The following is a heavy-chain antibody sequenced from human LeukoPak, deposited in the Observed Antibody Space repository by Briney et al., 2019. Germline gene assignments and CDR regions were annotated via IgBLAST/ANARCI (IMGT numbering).Heavy chain of an antibody. CDR3: ARENDYYTSGSYYRGLDY. V-gene: IGHV3-30-3*01. CDR2: ISYDGTKQ. Sequence: PGRSLRLPCEGSGFTFSINAMHWVRQAPGKGLEWLAVISYDGTKQYFADSVKGRFTISRDNAKNSLYLQMNSLRAEDTAVYFCARENDYYTSGSYYRGLDYWGQGTLVTVSS. CDR1: GFTFSINA. J-gene: IGHJ4*02. D-gene: IGHD3-10*01.